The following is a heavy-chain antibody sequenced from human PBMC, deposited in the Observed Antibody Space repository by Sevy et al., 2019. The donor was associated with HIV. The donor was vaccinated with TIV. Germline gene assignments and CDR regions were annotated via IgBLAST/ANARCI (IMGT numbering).Heavy chain of an antibody. D-gene: IGHD1-26*01. Sequence: GGSLRLSCAASGFTFSSYAMSWVRQAPGKGLEWVSTVSDSGDSTYYADSVKGRFTISRDNPKNTLYVQVNSLRAEDTAVYYCARHQSGTYTRDAFDIWGRGTMVTVSS. CDR3: ARHQSGTYTRDAFDI. V-gene: IGHV3-23*01. CDR2: VSDSGDST. J-gene: IGHJ3*02. CDR1: GFTFSSYA.